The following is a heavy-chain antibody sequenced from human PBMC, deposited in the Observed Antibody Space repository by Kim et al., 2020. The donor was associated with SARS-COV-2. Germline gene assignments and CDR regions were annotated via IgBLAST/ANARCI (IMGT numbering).Heavy chain of an antibody. Sequence: SVKVSCKASGGTFSSYAISWVRQAPGQGLEWMGGIIPIFGTANYAQKFQGRVTITADESTSTAYMELSSLRSEDTAVYYCASGKKQGFGVVIIRNLYFQHWGQGTLVTVSS. CDR2: IIPIFGTA. D-gene: IGHD3-3*01. J-gene: IGHJ1*01. CDR1: GGTFSSYA. CDR3: ASGKKQGFGVVIIRNLYFQH. V-gene: IGHV1-69*13.